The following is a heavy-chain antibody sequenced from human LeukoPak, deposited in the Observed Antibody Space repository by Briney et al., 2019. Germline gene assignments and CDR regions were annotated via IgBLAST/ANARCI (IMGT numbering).Heavy chain of an antibody. D-gene: IGHD3-22*01. Sequence: GGSLRLSCAASGFTFSSYWMSWVRQGPGKGLEWVAKIKQDGSEKYYVDSVRGRFTISRDNAKNSLYLQMNSLRAEDTAVYFCARGGYYDSSGRNFDYWGQGTLVTVSS. CDR1: GFTFSSYW. CDR3: ARGGYYDSSGRNFDY. CDR2: IKQDGSEK. J-gene: IGHJ4*02. V-gene: IGHV3-7*05.